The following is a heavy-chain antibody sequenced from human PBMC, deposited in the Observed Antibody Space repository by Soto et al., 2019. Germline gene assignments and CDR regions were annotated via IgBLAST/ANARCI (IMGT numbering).Heavy chain of an antibody. J-gene: IGHJ4*02. CDR3: ARGVDYDSSAYYFFF. D-gene: IGHD3-22*01. Sequence: SVKVSCKASGGTFSRYALNWVRQAPGQGQEWMGGIVPIFGKPNYAQKFQGRVTITADESTSTAYLELSSLRSEDTAVYYCARGVDYDSSAYYFFFWGQGTLVTVSS. V-gene: IGHV1-69*13. CDR1: GGTFSRYA. CDR2: IVPIFGKP.